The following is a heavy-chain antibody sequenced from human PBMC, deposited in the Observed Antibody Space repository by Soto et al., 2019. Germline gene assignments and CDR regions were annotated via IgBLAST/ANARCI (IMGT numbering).Heavy chain of an antibody. CDR3: ASLDGYDHYFDY. Sequence: PSETLSLTCAVYGGSFSGYYWSWIRQPPGKGLEWIGEINHSGSTNYNPSLKSRVTISVDTSKNQFSLKLSSVTAADTAVYFCASLDGYDHYFDYLGHAALVT. CDR2: INHSGST. CDR1: GGSFSGYY. D-gene: IGHD5-12*01. V-gene: IGHV4-34*01. J-gene: IGHJ4*01.